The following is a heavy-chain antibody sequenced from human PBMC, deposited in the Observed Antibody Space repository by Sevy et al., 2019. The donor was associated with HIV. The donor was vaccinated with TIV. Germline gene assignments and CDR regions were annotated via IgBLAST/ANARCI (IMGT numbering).Heavy chain of an antibody. D-gene: IGHD4-4*01. CDR2: VSGSGGST. V-gene: IGHV3-23*01. CDR1: GFTFSSYA. CDR3: AKDYDYSNSGYFDY. J-gene: IGHJ4*02. Sequence: GGSLRLSCAASGFTFSSYAMSWVRQAPGKGLEWVSAVSGSGGSTYYADSVKGRFTISRDNSKNTLYLQMNSLRAEDTAVYYCAKDYDYSNSGYFDYWGQGTLVTVSS.